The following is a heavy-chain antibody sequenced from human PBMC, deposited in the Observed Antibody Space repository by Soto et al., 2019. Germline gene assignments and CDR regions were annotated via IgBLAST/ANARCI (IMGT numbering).Heavy chain of an antibody. J-gene: IGHJ3*01. CDR3: AKVGPTGGVRYYYDSSGPEVFDF. D-gene: IGHD3-22*01. V-gene: IGHV3-23*01. CDR2: ISGSGGST. Sequence: PGGSLRLSCAASGFTFSSYAMSWFRQAPGKGLEWVSAISGSGGSTYYADSVKGRFTISRDNSKNTLYLQMNSLRAEDTAVYYCAKVGPTGGVRYYYDSSGPEVFDFWGQGTMVTGSS. CDR1: GFTFSSYA.